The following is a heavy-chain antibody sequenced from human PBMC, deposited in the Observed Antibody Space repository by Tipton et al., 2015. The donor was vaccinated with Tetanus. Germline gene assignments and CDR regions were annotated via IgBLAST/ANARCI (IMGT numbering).Heavy chain of an antibody. J-gene: IGHJ4*02. V-gene: IGHV4-39*01. Sequence: TLSLTCTVSGGSISSSYYYWGWIRQPPGKGLEWIGSLDYSGNTYYNSSLMSRVTISADTSKNQFSLRLNSVTAVDTAVYYCAKSDRVTRTSWYFHDWGQGTLVAVSS. CDR3: AKSDRVTRTSWYFHD. D-gene: IGHD2-2*01. CDR1: GGSISSSYYY. CDR2: LDYSGNT.